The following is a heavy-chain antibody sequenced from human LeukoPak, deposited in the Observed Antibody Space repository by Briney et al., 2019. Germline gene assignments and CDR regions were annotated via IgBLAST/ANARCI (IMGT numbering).Heavy chain of an antibody. CDR3: ARDCSGGSCRAHGAFDI. Sequence: ASVKVSCKASGYTFTGYYMHWVRQAPGQGLEWMGWINANSGGTNYAQTFQGRVTMTRDTSISTAYMELSRLRSDDTAVYYCARDCSGGSCRAHGAFDIWGQGTMVTVSS. V-gene: IGHV1-2*02. CDR2: INANSGGT. J-gene: IGHJ3*02. CDR1: GYTFTGYY. D-gene: IGHD2-15*01.